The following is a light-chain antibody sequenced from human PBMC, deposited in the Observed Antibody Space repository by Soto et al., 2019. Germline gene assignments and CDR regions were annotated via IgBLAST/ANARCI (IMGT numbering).Light chain of an antibody. V-gene: IGKV3-15*01. CDR3: QQYNEWPRT. Sequence: VMTQSPATLSVSPGERATLSCRASQSVGNDLAWYQQKVGQAPRLLIYGASTRATGIPARFSVSGSGTDFTLIISSLQSEDFAVFYCQQYNEWPRTFGQGTKVDI. CDR1: QSVGND. J-gene: IGKJ1*01. CDR2: GAS.